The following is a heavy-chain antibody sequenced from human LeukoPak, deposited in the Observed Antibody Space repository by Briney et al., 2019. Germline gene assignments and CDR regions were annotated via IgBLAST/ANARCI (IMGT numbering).Heavy chain of an antibody. J-gene: IGHJ4*02. CDR1: GFTFSSYG. Sequence: GGSLRLSCAASGFTFSSYGMHWVRRAQGKGLEWVAFIRYDGSNKYYADSVKGRFTISRDNSKNTLYLQMNSLRAEDTAVYYCAKSLKGKLRLDYWGQGTLVTVSS. V-gene: IGHV3-30*02. CDR2: IRYDGSNK. CDR3: AKSLKGKLRLDY. D-gene: IGHD4-17*01.